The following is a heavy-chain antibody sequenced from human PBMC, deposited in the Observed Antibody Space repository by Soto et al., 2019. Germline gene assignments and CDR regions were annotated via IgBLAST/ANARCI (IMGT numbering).Heavy chain of an antibody. CDR1: GYTFTGYY. Sequence: GASVKVSCKASGYTFTGYYMHWVRQAPGQGLEWMGIINPSGGSTSYAQKFQGRVTMTRDTSTSTVYMELSSLRSEDTAVYYCASRIVVAITGKNAFDIWGQGTMVTVSS. CDR2: INPSGGST. V-gene: IGHV1-46*01. CDR3: ASRIVVAITGKNAFDI. D-gene: IGHD2-2*01. J-gene: IGHJ3*02.